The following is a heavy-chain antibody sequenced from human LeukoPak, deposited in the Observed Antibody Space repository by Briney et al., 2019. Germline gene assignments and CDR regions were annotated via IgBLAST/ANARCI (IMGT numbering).Heavy chain of an antibody. CDR2: IYHSGGT. CDR3: ADSSATGAFDF. J-gene: IGHJ3*01. D-gene: IGHD3-22*01. CDR1: GGSISSDSYS. V-gene: IGHV4-30-2*01. Sequence: SQTLSLTCTVSGGSISSDSYSWSWLRQPPGKGLEWIGYIYHSGGTYYNPSLKSRVTISVDRSKSQFFLKLTSVTAADTAVYYCADSSATGAFDFWGQGTMVTVSS.